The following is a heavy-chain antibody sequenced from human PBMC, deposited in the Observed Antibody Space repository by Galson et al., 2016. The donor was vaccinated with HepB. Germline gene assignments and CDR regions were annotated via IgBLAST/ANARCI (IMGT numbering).Heavy chain of an antibody. D-gene: IGHD3-10*01. CDR2: IAGIGGGI. CDR3: SKYSGWGTRNFDY. Sequence: SLRLSCAASGFTFTFYAMTWVRQAPGKGLEWLSSIAGIGGGIYYADSVKGRFAISRDNPKNTLYLEMNNLRAEDTAVYYCSKYSGWGTRNFDYWGQGTLVTVSS. V-gene: IGHV3-23*01. J-gene: IGHJ4*02. CDR1: GFTFTFYA.